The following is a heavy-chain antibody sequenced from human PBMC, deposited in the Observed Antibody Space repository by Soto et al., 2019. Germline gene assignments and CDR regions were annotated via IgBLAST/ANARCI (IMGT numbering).Heavy chain of an antibody. CDR2: IYYSGST. CDR3: ARSDRRYCSGGSCYSYYYYYMDV. J-gene: IGHJ6*03. V-gene: IGHV4-59*01. CDR1: GGSISSYC. D-gene: IGHD2-15*01. Sequence: QVQLQESGPGLVKPSETLSLTCTVSGGSISSYCWSWIRQPPGKGLEWIGYIYYSGSTNYNPSLNSRVTISVDTSKHQFSLKLSSVTAADTAVYYCARSDRRYCSGGSCYSYYYYYMDVWGKGTTVTVSS.